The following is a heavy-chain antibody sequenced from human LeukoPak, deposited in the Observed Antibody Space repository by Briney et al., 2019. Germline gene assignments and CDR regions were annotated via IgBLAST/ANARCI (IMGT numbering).Heavy chain of an antibody. CDR1: GYTFTAFY. CDR2: INPNSGGT. CDR3: ARGYSSSWLDY. V-gene: IGHV1-2*06. J-gene: IGHJ4*02. Sequence: ASVKVSCKASGYTFTAFYMHWVRQAPGQGLEWMGRINPNSGGTKYAQKFQGRVTMTTDTSINTAYLELSRLRFDDTAVYYCARGYSSSWLDYWGQGTLVTVFS. D-gene: IGHD6-13*01.